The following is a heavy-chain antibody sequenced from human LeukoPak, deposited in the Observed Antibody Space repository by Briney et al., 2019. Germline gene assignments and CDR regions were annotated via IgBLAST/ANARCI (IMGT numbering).Heavy chain of an antibody. J-gene: IGHJ4*02. CDR3: AKVQTSDYDFWSGYYGWDY. V-gene: IGHV3-23*01. D-gene: IGHD3-3*01. Sequence: PGGSLRLSCAASGFTVSSNYMSWVRQAPGKGLEWVSAISGSGGSTYYADSVKGRFTISRDNSKNTLYLQMNSLRAEDTAVYYCAKVQTSDYDFWSGYYGWDYWGQGTLVTVSS. CDR2: ISGSGGST. CDR1: GFTVSSNY.